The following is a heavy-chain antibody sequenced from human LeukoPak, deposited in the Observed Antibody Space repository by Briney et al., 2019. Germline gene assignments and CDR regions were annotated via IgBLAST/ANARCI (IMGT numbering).Heavy chain of an antibody. Sequence: SETLSLTCDVSGGSISHDGYYWSWIRQPAGKGLEWIGRIYTSGSTNYNPSLKSRVTMSVDTSKNQFSLKLSSVTAADTAVYYCARDFLDYYGSGSYYYYYYGMDVWGQGTTVTVSS. CDR3: ARDFLDYYGSGSYYYYYYGMDV. CDR1: GGSISHDGYY. CDR2: IYTSGST. V-gene: IGHV4-4*07. J-gene: IGHJ6*02. D-gene: IGHD3-10*01.